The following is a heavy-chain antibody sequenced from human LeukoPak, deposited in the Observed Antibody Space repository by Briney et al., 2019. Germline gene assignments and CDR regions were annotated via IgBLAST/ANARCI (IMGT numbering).Heavy chain of an antibody. J-gene: IGHJ4*02. V-gene: IGHV4-39*01. CDR3: ARQTGSGLSTLP. Sequence: PSETLSLTCTVSGVSISTSNSYWGWIRQPPGKGLEWIGSMYYTGNTYYNASLKSRVTISIDTSKNQISLRLTSVTATDTAMYYCARQTGSGLSTLPGGQGTLVTVSS. CDR2: MYYTGNT. D-gene: IGHD5/OR15-5a*01. CDR1: GVSISTSNSY.